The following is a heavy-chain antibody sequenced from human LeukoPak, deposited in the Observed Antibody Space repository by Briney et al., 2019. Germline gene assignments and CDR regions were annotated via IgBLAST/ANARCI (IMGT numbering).Heavy chain of an antibody. CDR2: VWYDGSNR. J-gene: IGHJ5*02. CDR3: ARDYYDSSGYPSFDP. D-gene: IGHD3-22*01. CDR1: GFTFSNYG. V-gene: IGHV3-33*01. Sequence: GRSLRLSCAASGFTFSNYGMHWVRQAPGKGLEWVAVVWYDGSNRYYADSVKGLFAISRDNSKNTLYLQMNSLRAEDTAVYYCARDYYDSSGYPSFDPWGQGTLVTVSS.